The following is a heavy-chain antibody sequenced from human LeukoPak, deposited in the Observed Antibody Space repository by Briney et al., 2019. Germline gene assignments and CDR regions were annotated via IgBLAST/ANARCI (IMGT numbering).Heavy chain of an antibody. CDR3: ARPAAAAGTAEYFQH. CDR1: GGTFSSYA. V-gene: IGHV1-69*13. D-gene: IGHD6-13*01. Sequence: ASVKVSCKASGGTFSSYAISWVRQAPGQGLEWMGGIIPIFGTANYAQKFQGRVTITADESTSTAYMELSSLRSEDTAVYYCARPAAAAGTAEYFQHWGQGTLVTVSS. J-gene: IGHJ1*01. CDR2: IIPIFGTA.